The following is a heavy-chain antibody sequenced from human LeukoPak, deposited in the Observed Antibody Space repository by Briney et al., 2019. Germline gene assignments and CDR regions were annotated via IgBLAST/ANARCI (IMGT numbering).Heavy chain of an antibody. D-gene: IGHD6-13*01. V-gene: IGHV3-15*01. Sequence: GGSLRLSCAASGFTVSAYAMAWVRQAPGKGLEWVGHIKSRTVGGATDYAAPVKGRFTISRDDSENTLYLQMNSLKTEDTAVYYCATPGRIPEAANWFAPWGQGTLVTVSS. J-gene: IGHJ5*02. CDR3: ATPGRIPEAANWFAP. CDR1: GFTVSAYA. CDR2: IKSRTVGGAT.